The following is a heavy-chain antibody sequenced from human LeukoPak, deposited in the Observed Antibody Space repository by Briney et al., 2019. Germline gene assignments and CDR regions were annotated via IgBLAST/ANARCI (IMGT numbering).Heavy chain of an antibody. CDR3: ARGLNFGWFDP. V-gene: IGHV4-39*07. CDR1: GGSISSSYYY. J-gene: IGHJ5*02. D-gene: IGHD3/OR15-3a*01. Sequence: PSETLSLTCTVSGGSISSSYYYWGWIRQPPGKGLEWIGSIYYSGSTYYNPSLKSRVTISVDTSKNQFSLKLSSVTAADTAVYYCARGLNFGWFDPWGQGTLVTVSS. CDR2: IYYSGST.